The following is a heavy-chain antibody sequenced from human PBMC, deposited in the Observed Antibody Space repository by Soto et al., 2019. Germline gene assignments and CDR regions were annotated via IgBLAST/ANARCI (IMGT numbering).Heavy chain of an antibody. D-gene: IGHD2-15*01. CDR2: LSHSGST. Sequence: PSETLSLTCAVFGGSFSDYFWIWIRQPPEKGLEWIGELSHSGSTNYNPSLKSRVTMSLDTSKNQFSLKLSSVTAADAALYYCARDLRIGRSYYGMDVWGQGTTVTVSS. J-gene: IGHJ6*01. CDR1: GGSFSDYF. V-gene: IGHV4-34*01. CDR3: ARDLRIGRSYYGMDV.